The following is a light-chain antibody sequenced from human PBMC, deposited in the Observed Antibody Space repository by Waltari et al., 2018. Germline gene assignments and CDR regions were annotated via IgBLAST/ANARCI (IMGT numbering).Light chain of an antibody. CDR1: QSVSSN. V-gene: IGKV3-15*01. CDR2: CAS. J-gene: IGKJ4*01. Sequence: ELVMTQSPATLSVSPGERATLSCRASQSVSSNLAWYQQKPGQAPRLLIYCASTRATGIPARFSGSGSGTEFTLTISNLQSEDFAVYYCQQYNNWPPLTFGGGTKVEIK. CDR3: QQYNNWPPLT.